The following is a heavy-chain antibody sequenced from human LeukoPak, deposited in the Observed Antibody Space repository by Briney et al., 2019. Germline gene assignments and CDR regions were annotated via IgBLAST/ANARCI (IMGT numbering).Heavy chain of an antibody. CDR1: GGSVSSYY. D-gene: IGHD2-2*01. J-gene: IGHJ6*03. Sequence: PSETLSLTCTVSGGSVSSYYWSWLRQPAGEGLEWIGRIYNSGSTNYNPSLKSRVTVSVDTSKNQFSLKLSSVTAADTAVYYCARVADQRRAYYYYYYMDVWGKGTTVTVSS. CDR3: ARVADQRRAYYYYYYMDV. CDR2: IYNSGST. V-gene: IGHV4-4*07.